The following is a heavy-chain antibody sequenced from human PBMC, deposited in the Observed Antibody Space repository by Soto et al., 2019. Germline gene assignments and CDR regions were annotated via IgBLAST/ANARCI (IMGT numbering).Heavy chain of an antibody. J-gene: IGHJ4*02. CDR3: ARGRQWPIDY. CDR1: GFTFSSYS. CDR2: IGSSGSTT. D-gene: IGHD6-19*01. V-gene: IGHV3-48*01. Sequence: SGGSLRLSCAASGFTFSSYSMSWVRQAPGKGLEWVSYIGSSGSTTYYADSLRGRFTISRDNAKNSLYLQMNSLRVEDTALYYCARGRQWPIDYWGQGTLVTVSS.